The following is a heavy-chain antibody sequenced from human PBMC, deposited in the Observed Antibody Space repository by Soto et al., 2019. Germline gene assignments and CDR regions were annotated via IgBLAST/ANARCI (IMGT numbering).Heavy chain of an antibody. J-gene: IGHJ4*02. CDR1: GGSISSGGYS. Sequence: CAVSGGSISSGGYSWSWIRQPPGKGLEWIGYIYHSGSTYYNPSLKSRVTISVDRSKNQFSLKLSSVTAADTAVYYCARAGGGYYYGSGNFDYWGQGTLVTVYS. V-gene: IGHV4-30-2*01. CDR3: ARAGGGYYYGSGNFDY. D-gene: IGHD3-10*01. CDR2: IYHSGST.